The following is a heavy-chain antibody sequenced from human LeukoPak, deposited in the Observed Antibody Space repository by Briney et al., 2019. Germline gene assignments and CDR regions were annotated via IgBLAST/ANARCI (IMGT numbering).Heavy chain of an antibody. J-gene: IGHJ4*02. CDR1: GGSFSGYY. CDR3: ARGHSNNPWN. D-gene: IGHD1-14*01. Sequence: PSETLSLTCAVYGGSFSGYYWSWIRQPPGKGLEWIGEINHSGSTNYNPSLKSRVTISVDTSKNQFSLKLSSVTAADTAVYYCARGHSNNPWNWGQGILVTVSS. CDR2: INHSGST. V-gene: IGHV4-34*01.